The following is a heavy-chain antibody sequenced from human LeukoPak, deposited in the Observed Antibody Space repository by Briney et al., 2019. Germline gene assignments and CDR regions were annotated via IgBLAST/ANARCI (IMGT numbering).Heavy chain of an antibody. J-gene: IGHJ4*02. D-gene: IGHD3-3*01. V-gene: IGHV3-11*04. CDR2: ISSSASAI. CDR3: ARGRGITIFGIPYSFDY. CDR1: GFTFSDYY. Sequence: PGGSLRLSCAASGFTFSDYYMSWIRQAAGKGLEWVSYISSSASAIYYADSVKGRFTISRDDAKNSLYLQMNSLRAEDTALYYCARGRGITIFGIPYSFDYWGQGTLVTVSS.